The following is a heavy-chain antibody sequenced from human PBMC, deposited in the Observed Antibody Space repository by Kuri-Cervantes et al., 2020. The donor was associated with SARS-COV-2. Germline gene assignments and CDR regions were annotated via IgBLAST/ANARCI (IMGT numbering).Heavy chain of an antibody. CDR3: ARLTTLHHHFGNDFWTGYYLLGDV. J-gene: IGHJ4*02. V-gene: IGHV5-51*01. CDR2: IYPGDSNT. CDR1: GNSFTTYW. D-gene: IGHD3/OR15-3a*01. Sequence: GGSLRLSCKHSGNSFTTYWIGWVRQMPGNGLELMGIIYPGDSNTKYSPSFQGHVTMSSDKSLRTAYLRRSSLKASDTAMYYCARLTTLHHHFGNDFWTGYYLLGDVWGQGTQVTVSS.